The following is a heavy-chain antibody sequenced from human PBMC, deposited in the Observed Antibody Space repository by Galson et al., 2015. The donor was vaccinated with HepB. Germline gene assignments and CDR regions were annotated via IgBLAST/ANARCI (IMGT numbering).Heavy chain of an antibody. J-gene: IGHJ4*02. CDR1: GGSISRKH. V-gene: IGHV4-59*01. Sequence: SETLSLTCIVSGGSISRKHRSWIRQSPWKGLEWIGNIHYMGNINYNPSLKSRATISAETSKNQFSLRLNSVTAADTAIYYCALSYDDGTGYNDYWGQGTLVTVSS. CDR2: IHYMGNI. CDR3: ALSYDDGTGYNDY. D-gene: IGHD3-22*01.